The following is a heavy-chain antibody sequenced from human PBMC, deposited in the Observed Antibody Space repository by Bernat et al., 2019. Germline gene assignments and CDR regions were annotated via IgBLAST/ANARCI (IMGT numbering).Heavy chain of an antibody. CDR3: ARDRSGGWIDP. V-gene: IGHV3-74*01. Sequence: EVQLVESGGGLVQPGGSLRLSCAASGFTFGGYWMHWVRQAPGKGLVWVSRISSDGSGTTYADYVKGRFTSSRDNAKNTLYLQMNGLRAEDTAVYYCARDRSGGWIDPWGQGTLVTVSS. CDR2: ISSDGSGT. J-gene: IGHJ5*02. CDR1: GFTFGGYW. D-gene: IGHD2-15*01.